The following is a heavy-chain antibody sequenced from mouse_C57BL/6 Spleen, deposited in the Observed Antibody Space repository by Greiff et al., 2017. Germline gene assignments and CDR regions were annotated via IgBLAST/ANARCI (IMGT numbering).Heavy chain of an antibody. J-gene: IGHJ3*01. CDR2: IHPNSGST. D-gene: IGHD2-1*01. CDR3: AGGDYGNYEAWFAY. V-gene: IGHV1-64*01. CDR1: GYTFTSYW. Sequence: VQLQQPGAELVKPGASVKLSCKASGYTFTSYWMHWVKQRPGQGLEWIGMIHPNSGSTNYNEKFKSKATLTVDKSSSTAYMQLSSLTSEDSAVCYCAGGDYGNYEAWFAYWGQGTLVTVSA.